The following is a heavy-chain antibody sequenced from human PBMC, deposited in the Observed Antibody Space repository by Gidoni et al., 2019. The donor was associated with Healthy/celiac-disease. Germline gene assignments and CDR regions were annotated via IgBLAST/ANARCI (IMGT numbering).Heavy chain of an antibody. D-gene: IGHD1-1*01. V-gene: IGHV4-59*01. CDR3: ARDRNNWNDPDYGMDV. Sequence: QVQLQESGPGLVKPSETLSLTCTVSGGSISSYYWSWIRQPPGKGLEWIGYIYYSGSTNYNPSLKSRVTISVDTSKNQFSLKLSSVTAADTAVYYCARDRNNWNDPDYGMDVWGQGTTVTVSS. J-gene: IGHJ6*02. CDR1: GGSISSYY. CDR2: IYYSGST.